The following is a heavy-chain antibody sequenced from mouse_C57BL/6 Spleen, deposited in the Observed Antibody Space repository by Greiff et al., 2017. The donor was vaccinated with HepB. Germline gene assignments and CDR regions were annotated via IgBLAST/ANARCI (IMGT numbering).Heavy chain of an antibody. CDR2: INPYNGGT. Sequence: EVQLQQSGPVLVKPGASVKMSCKASGYTFTDYYMNWVKQSHGKSLEWIGVINPYNGGTSYNQTFKGKATLTVDKSSSTAYMELNSLTSEDSAVYYCARDDYDGYWYFDVWGTGTTVTVSS. CDR3: ARDDYDGYWYFDV. D-gene: IGHD2-4*01. CDR1: GYTFTDYY. J-gene: IGHJ1*03. V-gene: IGHV1-19*01.